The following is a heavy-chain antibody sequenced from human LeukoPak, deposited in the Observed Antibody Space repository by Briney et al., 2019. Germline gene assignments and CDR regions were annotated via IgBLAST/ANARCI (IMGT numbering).Heavy chain of an antibody. CDR1: GGTFSSYA. CDR3: ARLTYYYDSSGL. V-gene: IGHV1-69*01. J-gene: IGHJ4*02. CDR2: IIPIFGTA. Sequence: SVKVSCKASGGTFSSYAISWVRQAPGQGLEWMGGIIPIFGTANYAQKFQGRVTITADESTSTAYMELSSLRSEDTAVYYCARLTYYYDSSGLWGQGTLVTVSS. D-gene: IGHD3-22*01.